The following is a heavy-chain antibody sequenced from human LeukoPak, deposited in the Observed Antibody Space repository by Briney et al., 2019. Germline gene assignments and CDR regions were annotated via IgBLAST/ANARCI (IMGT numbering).Heavy chain of an antibody. CDR3: AREFSSSLDY. CDR2: ISTDNGDT. J-gene: IGHJ4*02. V-gene: IGHV1-18*01. Sequence: ASVKVSCKASGYTFTSIGISWVRQAPGQWLELMGWISTDNGDTNYAQKLQGRVTMTTDTSTSTAYVELRSLRSDDTAVYYCAREFSSSLDYWGQGTLVTVSS. CDR1: GYTFTSIG. D-gene: IGHD6-6*01.